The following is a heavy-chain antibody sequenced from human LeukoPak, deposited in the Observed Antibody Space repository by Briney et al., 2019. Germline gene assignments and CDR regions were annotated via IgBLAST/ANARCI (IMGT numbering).Heavy chain of an antibody. CDR2: ITSSSTYI. J-gene: IGHJ4*02. CDR3: ARGVFSIDY. D-gene: IGHD2-8*01. CDR1: GFTFTAYN. V-gene: IGHV3-21*01. Sequence: PGGSLRLSCAASGFTFTAYNMNWVRQAPGKGLEWVSSITSSSTYIYYADSVKGRFTISRGNAKNSLYLQMNSLRAEDTAVYYCARGVFSIDYWGQGTLVTVSS.